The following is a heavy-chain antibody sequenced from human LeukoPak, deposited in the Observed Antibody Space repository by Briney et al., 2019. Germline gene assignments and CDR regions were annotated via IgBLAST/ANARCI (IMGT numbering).Heavy chain of an antibody. J-gene: IGHJ3*02. D-gene: IGHD3-22*01. CDR3: ARERYYDSSGYSDAFDI. V-gene: IGHV4-59*01. CDR2: IYYSGST. CDR1: GGSISSYY. Sequence: SETLSLTCTVSGGSISSYYWSWLRQPPGKGLEWIGYIYYSGSTNYNPSLKSRVTISVDTSKNQFSLKLSSVTAADTAVYYCARERYYDSSGYSDAFDIWGQGTMVTVSS.